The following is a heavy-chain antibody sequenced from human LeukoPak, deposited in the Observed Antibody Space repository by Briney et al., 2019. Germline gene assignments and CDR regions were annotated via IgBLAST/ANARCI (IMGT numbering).Heavy chain of an antibody. D-gene: IGHD1-7*01. CDR1: GFTFSSYA. Sequence: GGSLRLSCAASGFTFSSYAMSWVRQAPGKGLEWVSVIGTIPGITYYTESVKGRLTISRDNSKNTVHLQMNNLRADDTALYYCAKAADTNYFRYGDYWGQGTLVTVSS. CDR2: IGTIPGIT. J-gene: IGHJ4*02. CDR3: AKAADTNYFRYGDY. V-gene: IGHV3-23*01.